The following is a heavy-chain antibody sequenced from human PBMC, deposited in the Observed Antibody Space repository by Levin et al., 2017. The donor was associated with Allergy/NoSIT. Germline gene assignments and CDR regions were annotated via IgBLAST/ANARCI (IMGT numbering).Heavy chain of an antibody. CDR3: ARDCSSTSCFYYYYMDV. Sequence: PGGSLRLSCAASGFTFSSYWMSWVRQAPGKGLEWVANIKQDGSEKYYVDSVKGRFTISRDNAKNSLYLQMNSLRAEDTAVYYCARDCSSTSCFYYYYMDVWGKGTTVTVSS. J-gene: IGHJ6*03. CDR2: IKQDGSEK. CDR1: GFTFSSYW. V-gene: IGHV3-7*01. D-gene: IGHD2-2*01.